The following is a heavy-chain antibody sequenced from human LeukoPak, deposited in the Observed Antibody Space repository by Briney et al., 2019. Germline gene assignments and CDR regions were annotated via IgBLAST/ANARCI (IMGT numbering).Heavy chain of an antibody. CDR2: IYSGGST. CDR3: ARGGRGSYSSFDY. CDR1: GFTVSSNY. J-gene: IGHJ4*02. Sequence: GGSLRLSCAASGFTVSSNYMSWVRQAPGKGLEWVSVIYSGGSTYYADSVKGRFTISRDNSKNTLFLHMNSLRAEDTAVYYCARGGRGSYSSFDYWGQGTLVTVSS. D-gene: IGHD1-26*01. V-gene: IGHV3-53*01.